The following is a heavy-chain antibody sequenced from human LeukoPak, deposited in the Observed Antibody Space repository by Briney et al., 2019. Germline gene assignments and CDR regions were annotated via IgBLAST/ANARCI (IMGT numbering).Heavy chain of an antibody. CDR2: ISGSGDYT. V-gene: IGHV3-23*01. CDR1: GFPFSTYA. D-gene: IGHD1-26*01. CDR3: AKYAVGETFFGDY. J-gene: IGHJ4*02. Sequence: SGGSLRLSCAASGFPFSTYAMAWVREAPGKGLEWVSGISGSGDYTFYANSVKGRFTIFRDNSQNTLHLQMNSLGAEDTAVYYCAKYAVGETFFGDYWGQGTLVTVSS.